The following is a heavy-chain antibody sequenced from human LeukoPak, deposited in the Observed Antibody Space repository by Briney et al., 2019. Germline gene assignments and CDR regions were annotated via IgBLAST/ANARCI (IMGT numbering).Heavy chain of an antibody. J-gene: IGHJ4*02. CDR2: INQDGSEK. D-gene: IGHD4-11*01. CDR1: GFTFRCYW. V-gene: IGHV3-7*01. Sequence: GGSLTLSCTAAGFTFRCYWMRWVRQAPGKGLEWVAKINQDGSEKYYVDSVKGRFTISRDNAKSSLYRQMNSLRAEDTAVYYCARGYGNYGYWGQGTLVTVSS. CDR3: ARGYGNYGY.